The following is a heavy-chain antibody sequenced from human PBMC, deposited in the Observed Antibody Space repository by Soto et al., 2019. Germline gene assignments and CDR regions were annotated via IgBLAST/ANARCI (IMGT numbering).Heavy chain of an antibody. Sequence: PGGSLRLSCAASGFTFSSYSMNWVRQAAGEGLEWVSAISGSGGSTYYADSVKGRFTISRDNAKNTLFLQMNSLRADDTAVYYCTRGWNWAFDIWGQGTLVTVSS. CDR3: TRGWNWAFDI. J-gene: IGHJ3*02. D-gene: IGHD1-7*01. CDR2: ISGSGGST. V-gene: IGHV3-23*01. CDR1: GFTFSSYS.